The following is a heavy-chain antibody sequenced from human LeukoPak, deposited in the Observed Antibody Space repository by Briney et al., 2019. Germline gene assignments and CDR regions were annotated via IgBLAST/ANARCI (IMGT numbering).Heavy chain of an antibody. D-gene: IGHD6-13*01. CDR3: ARGNRYSSSWYVWDYYYYYMDV. V-gene: IGHV4-39*01. Sequence: SETLSLTCTVSGGSVSSNSYYWGWIRQPPGKGLEWIGSIYYSGSTYYNPSLKSRVTISVDTSKNQFSLKLSSVTAADTAVYYCARGNRYSSSWYVWDYYYYYMDVWGKGTTVTVSS. CDR1: GGSVSSNSYY. CDR2: IYYSGST. J-gene: IGHJ6*03.